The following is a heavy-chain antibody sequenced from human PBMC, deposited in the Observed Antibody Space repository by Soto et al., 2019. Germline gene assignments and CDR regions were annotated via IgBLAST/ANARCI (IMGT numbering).Heavy chain of an antibody. CDR1: FRSIRVQSSY. D-gene: IGHD1-20*01. Sequence: PFVTQSRTWPVSFRSIRVQSSYWPWINQPPGKGLEWIGSSYYSGTTYFNPSLKSRATISVDTSKNQFSLRLTSVTAADTSIYYCTRRHNWNDNYFDPWGPGALVNVSS. CDR3: TRRHNWNDNYFDP. V-gene: IGHV4-39*01. J-gene: IGHJ5*02. CDR2: SYYSGTT.